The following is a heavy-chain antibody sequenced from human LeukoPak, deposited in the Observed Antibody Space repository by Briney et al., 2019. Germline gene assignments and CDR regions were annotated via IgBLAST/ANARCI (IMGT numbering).Heavy chain of an antibody. Sequence: GGSLRLSCAASGINFGSFWMTWVRQAPGKGLEWVANMNEDGSQEYYVDSVKGRFTISRDNAKNLLYLQMNSLGAEDTAVYYCASGGHFGYSGPGTLVTVSS. CDR2: MNEDGSQE. CDR3: ASGGHFGY. V-gene: IGHV3-7*01. CDR1: GINFGSFW. J-gene: IGHJ4*02.